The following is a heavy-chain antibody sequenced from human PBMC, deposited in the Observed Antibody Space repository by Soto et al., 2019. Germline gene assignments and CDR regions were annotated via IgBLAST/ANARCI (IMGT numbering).Heavy chain of an antibody. D-gene: IGHD3-10*01. V-gene: IGHV3-30*03. CDR2: ISYDGSNK. CDR3: ARTFGELLSPFDY. J-gene: IGHJ4*02. CDR1: GFTFSSYG. Sequence: PGGSLRLSCAASGFTFSSYGMHWVRQAPGKGLEWVAVISYDGSNKYYADSVKGRFTISRDNSKNTLYLQMNSLTAEDTAVYYCARTFGELLSPFDYWGQGTLVTVSS.